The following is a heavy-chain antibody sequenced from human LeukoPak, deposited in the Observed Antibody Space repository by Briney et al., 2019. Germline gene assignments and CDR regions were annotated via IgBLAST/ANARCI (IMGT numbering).Heavy chain of an antibody. J-gene: IGHJ6*04. V-gene: IGHV3-23*01. CDR3: AELGITMIGGV. D-gene: IGHD3-10*02. Sequence: PGGSLRLSCAASGFTFSSCGMSWVRQAPGKGLEWVSTISGSGGSTYYADSVKGRFTISRDNAKNSLYLQMNSLRAEDTAVYYCAELGITMIGGVWGKGTTVTISS. CDR1: GFTFSSCG. CDR2: ISGSGGST.